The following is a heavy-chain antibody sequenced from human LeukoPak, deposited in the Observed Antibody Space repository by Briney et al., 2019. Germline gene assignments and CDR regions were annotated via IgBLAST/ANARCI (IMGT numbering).Heavy chain of an antibody. CDR3: ARVAYSSGYYYFDY. CDR2: IYYSGST. CDR1: GGSISSGGYY. D-gene: IGHD3-22*01. J-gene: IGHJ4*02. Sequence: PSETLSLTCTVSGGSISSGGYYWSWIRQHPGKGLEWIGYIYYSGSTDYNPSLKSRVIISVDTSKKQFSLKLSSVTAADTAVYYCARVAYSSGYYYFDYWGQGTLVTVSS. V-gene: IGHV4-31*03.